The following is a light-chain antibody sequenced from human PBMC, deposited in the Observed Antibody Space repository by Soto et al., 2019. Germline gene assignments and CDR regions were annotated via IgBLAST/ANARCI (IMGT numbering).Light chain of an antibody. V-gene: IGLV2-23*02. CDR1: SSDVGSHNL. CDR3: CSYGGSRAV. Sequence: QSALTQPASVSGSPGQSITISCTGTSSDVGSHNLVSWYQQHPGQAPKLMIYDVTKRPLGVSTRVSASKSGNTASLTIAGLQAEDEADYYCCSYGGSRAVFGGGTQLTAL. J-gene: IGLJ7*02. CDR2: DVT.